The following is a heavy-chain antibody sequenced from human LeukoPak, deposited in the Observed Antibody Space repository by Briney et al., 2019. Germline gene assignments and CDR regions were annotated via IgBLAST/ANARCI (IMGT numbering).Heavy chain of an antibody. CDR3: TRQTAVAGTPGYYYYAMDV. CDR1: GGSITSSSYY. CDR2: MYYSGST. D-gene: IGHD6-19*01. V-gene: IGHV4-39*01. Sequence: PSETLSLTCTVSGGSITSSSYYWGWIRQPPGKGLEWLGSMYYSGSTYDNPSLKGRVTMSVDTSKNQFSLNLSSVTAADTALYYCTRQTAVAGTPGYYYYAMDVWGRGTTVTVSS. J-gene: IGHJ6*02.